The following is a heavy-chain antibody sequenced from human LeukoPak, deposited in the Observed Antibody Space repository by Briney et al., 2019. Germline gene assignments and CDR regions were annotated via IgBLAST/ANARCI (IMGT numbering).Heavy chain of an antibody. J-gene: IGHJ6*03. CDR2: ISGSGGST. V-gene: IGHV3-23*01. CDR3: AKVWGDIVVVPAAIKGPYYYYYMDV. D-gene: IGHD2-2*02. CDR1: GFTFSSYA. Sequence: PGGSLRLSCAASGFTFSSYAMSWVRQAPGKGREWVSAISGSGGSTYYACSVKGRFTISRDNSKNTLYLQMNSLRAEDTAVYYCAKVWGDIVVVPAAIKGPYYYYYMDVWGKGTTVTVSS.